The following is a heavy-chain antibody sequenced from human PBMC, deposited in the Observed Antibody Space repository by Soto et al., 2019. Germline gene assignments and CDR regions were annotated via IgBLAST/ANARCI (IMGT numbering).Heavy chain of an antibody. CDR1: EFTFSTYA. CDR2: ISSDGTNK. J-gene: IGHJ4*02. D-gene: IGHD2-15*01. V-gene: IGHV3-30*01. CDR3: ARAITVVEPVDY. Sequence: GGSLRLSCAASEFTFSTYAMHWVRQAPGKGLEWVSVISSDGTNKYYADSVKGRFTISRDNTKDTLSLQMNSLRGVDTAVYYCARAITVVEPVDYWGQGSLVTVS.